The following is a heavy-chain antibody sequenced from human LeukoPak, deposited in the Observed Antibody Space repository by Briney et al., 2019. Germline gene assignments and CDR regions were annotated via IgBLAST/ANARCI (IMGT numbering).Heavy chain of an antibody. CDR1: GFIFGSYA. J-gene: IGHJ4*02. V-gene: IGHV3-23*01. Sequence: PGGSLRLSCAASGFIFGSYAMNWVRQAPGKGLEWVSSISGSGTNTYYADPVKGRFTVSRDNSNNILYLQMNSLRAEDSAKYYFAKDKESSGSFYEYWGQGTLVTVSS. CDR3: AKDKESSGSFYEY. CDR2: ISGSGTNT. D-gene: IGHD1-26*01.